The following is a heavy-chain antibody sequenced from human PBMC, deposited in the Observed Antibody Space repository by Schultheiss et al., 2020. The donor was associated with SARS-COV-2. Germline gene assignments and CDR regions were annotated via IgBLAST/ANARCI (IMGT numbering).Heavy chain of an antibody. CDR3: ARDQRCSGGSCFSANFDY. CDR2: ISYDGSNK. J-gene: IGHJ4*02. CDR1: GFTFSSYA. D-gene: IGHD2-15*01. V-gene: IGHV3-30*04. Sequence: GESLKISCAASGFTFSSYAMHWVRQAPGKGLEWVAVISYDGSNKYYADYVKGRFTISRDNSKNTLYLQMNSLKPEDTAVYYCARDQRCSGGSCFSANFDYWGQGTLVTVSS.